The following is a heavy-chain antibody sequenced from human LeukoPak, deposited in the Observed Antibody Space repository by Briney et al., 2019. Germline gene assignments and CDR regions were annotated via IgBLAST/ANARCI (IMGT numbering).Heavy chain of an antibody. V-gene: IGHV5-51*01. D-gene: IGHD6-13*01. CDR2: IYPGDSDT. Sequence: GESLKISCQGSGYRFATYWIGWVRQMPGKSLEWMGIIYPGDSDTRYSPSFQGQVTISADESISTAYLQWSSLKASDTAMYCCARHPSSSSRDRFDYWGQGTLVTVSS. CDR1: GYRFATYW. CDR3: ARHPSSSSRDRFDY. J-gene: IGHJ4*02.